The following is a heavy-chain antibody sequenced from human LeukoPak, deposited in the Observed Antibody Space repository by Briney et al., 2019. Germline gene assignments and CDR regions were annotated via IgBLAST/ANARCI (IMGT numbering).Heavy chain of an antibody. CDR3: ARDPVPASYLYYYYGMDV. CDR2: IIPIFGTP. J-gene: IGHJ6*02. CDR1: GGTFSNYA. V-gene: IGHV1-69*13. Sequence: SSVKVSCKASGGTFSNYAISWVRQAPGQGPEWMGGIIPIFGTPNYAQKFQGRVTNTADESTSTAYMEPNDLTAEDTAVYYCARDPVPASYLYYYYGMDVWGQGTTVTVSS. D-gene: IGHD2-2*01.